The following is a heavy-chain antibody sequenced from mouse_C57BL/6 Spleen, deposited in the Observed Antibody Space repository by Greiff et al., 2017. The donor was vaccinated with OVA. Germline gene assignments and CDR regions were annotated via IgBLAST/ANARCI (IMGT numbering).Heavy chain of an antibody. CDR3: AGGYYFDY. CDR1: GYSITSGYY. V-gene: IGHV3-6*01. D-gene: IGHD1-1*02. J-gene: IGHJ2*01. CDR2: ISYDGSN. Sequence: DVQLVESGPGLVKPSQSLSLTCSVTGYSITSGYYWNWIRQFPGNKLEWMGYISYDGSNNYNPSLKNRISITRDTSKNQFFLKLNSVTTEDTATYYCAGGYYFDYWGQGTTLAVSS.